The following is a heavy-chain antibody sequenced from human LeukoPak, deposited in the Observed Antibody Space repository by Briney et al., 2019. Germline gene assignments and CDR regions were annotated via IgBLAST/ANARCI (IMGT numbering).Heavy chain of an antibody. CDR1: GGSTSTYY. Sequence: SETLSLTCTVSGGSTSTYYWSWIRQPPGKGLEWIGDIYYSGSTKYNPSLQSRVTFLVDTSKNQFSLKLSSVTAADTAVYYCARGYISWNYLGYYYYYMDVWGKGTTVTISS. V-gene: IGHV4-59*01. CDR3: ARGYISWNYLGYYYYYMDV. J-gene: IGHJ6*03. D-gene: IGHD1-7*01. CDR2: IYYSGST.